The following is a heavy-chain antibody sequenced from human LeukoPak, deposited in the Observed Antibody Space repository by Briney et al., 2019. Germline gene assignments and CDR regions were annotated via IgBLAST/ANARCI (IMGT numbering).Heavy chain of an antibody. Sequence: VASVKVSCKASGCTLTGYYMHWVRQAPGQGLEWMGRINPNSGGTNYAQKFQGRVTMTRDTSISTAYMELSRLRSDDTAVYYCARDMASGYYPIDYWGQGTLVTVSS. D-gene: IGHD3-22*01. CDR2: INPNSGGT. CDR3: ARDMASGYYPIDY. J-gene: IGHJ4*02. CDR1: GCTLTGYY. V-gene: IGHV1-2*06.